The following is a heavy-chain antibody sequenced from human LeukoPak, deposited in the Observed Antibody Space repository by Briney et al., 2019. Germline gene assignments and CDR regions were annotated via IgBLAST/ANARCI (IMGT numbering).Heavy chain of an antibody. V-gene: IGHV3-30-3*01. J-gene: IGHJ4*02. Sequence: GGSLRLSCAASGFTFSSYAMSWVRQAPGKGLEWVAVISYDGSNKYYADSVKGRFTISRDNSKNTLYLQMNSLRAEDTAVYYCARDPRTFGELIFDYWGQGTLVTVSS. D-gene: IGHD3-10*01. CDR3: ARDPRTFGELIFDY. CDR2: ISYDGSNK. CDR1: GFTFSSYA.